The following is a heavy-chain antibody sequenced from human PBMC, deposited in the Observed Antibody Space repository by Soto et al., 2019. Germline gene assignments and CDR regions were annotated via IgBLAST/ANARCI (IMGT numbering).Heavy chain of an antibody. CDR2: INAGNGNT. Sequence: QVKLVQSGAEEKKPGASVKVSCKASGYTFTSYAMHWVRQAPGQRLEWMGWINAGNGNTKYSQKFQGRVTITRDTSESTAYMELSGLRSEDTAVYYCARSIVVVTPLDYWGQGTLVTVS. CDR3: ARSIVVVTPLDY. V-gene: IGHV1-3*05. D-gene: IGHD2-21*02. CDR1: GYTFTSYA. J-gene: IGHJ4*02.